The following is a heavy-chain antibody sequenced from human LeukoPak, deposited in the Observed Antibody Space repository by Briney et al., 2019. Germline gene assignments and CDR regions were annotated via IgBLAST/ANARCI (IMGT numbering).Heavy chain of an antibody. CDR3: ARGYRTYCGGDCYYY. CDR2: INHGGST. D-gene: IGHD2-21*02. J-gene: IGHJ4*02. CDR1: GGSFSGYY. Sequence: SETLSLTCAVYGGSFSGYYWSWIRQPPGKGLEWIGEINHGGSTNYNPSLKSRVTISVDTSKNQFSLKLSSVTAADTAVYYCARGYRTYCGGDCYYYWGQGTLVTVSS. V-gene: IGHV4-34*01.